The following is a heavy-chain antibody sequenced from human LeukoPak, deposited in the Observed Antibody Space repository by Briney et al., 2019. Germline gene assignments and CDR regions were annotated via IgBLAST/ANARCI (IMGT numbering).Heavy chain of an antibody. CDR3: TTEGFTGSYYYFDY. J-gene: IGHJ4*02. V-gene: IGHV3-7*01. D-gene: IGHD1-26*01. CDR2: IKQDGSQR. Sequence: NIKQDGSQRNYVDSVRGRFTISRDNTKNSLYLQMNSLRAEDTAVYFCTTEGFTGSYYYFDYWGQGTLVTVSS.